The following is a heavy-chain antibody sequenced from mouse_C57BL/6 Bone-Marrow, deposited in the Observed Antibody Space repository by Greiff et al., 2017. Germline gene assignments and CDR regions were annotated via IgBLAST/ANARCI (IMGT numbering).Heavy chain of an antibody. V-gene: IGHV1-64*01. Sequence: VQLQQPGAELVKPGASAKLSCKASGYTFTSYWMHWVKQRPGQGLEWIGMIHPNSGSTNYNEKFKSKATLTVDKSSSTAYMQLSSLTSEDSAVYYCARCLHYYGSSYYAMDYWGQGTSVTVSS. CDR3: ARCLHYYGSSYYAMDY. CDR2: IHPNSGST. CDR1: GYTFTSYW. D-gene: IGHD1-1*01. J-gene: IGHJ4*01.